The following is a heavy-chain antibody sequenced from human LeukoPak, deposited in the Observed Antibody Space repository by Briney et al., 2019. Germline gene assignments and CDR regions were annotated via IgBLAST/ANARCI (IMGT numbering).Heavy chain of an antibody. Sequence: ASVKVSCKASGYTFTSYDINWVRQATGQGLEWMGWMNPNSGNTGYAQKFQGRVTMTRNTSISTAYMELSRLRSEDTPVYYCARNSGSGSYYFSPNWFDPWGQGTLVTVSS. CDR3: ARNSGSGSYYFSPNWFDP. J-gene: IGHJ5*02. CDR2: MNPNSGNT. D-gene: IGHD3-10*01. CDR1: GYTFTSYD. V-gene: IGHV1-8*01.